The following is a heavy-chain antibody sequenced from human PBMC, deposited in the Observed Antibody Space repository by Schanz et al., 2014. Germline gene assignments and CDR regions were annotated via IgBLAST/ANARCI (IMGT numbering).Heavy chain of an antibody. CDR1: GYTFTSYG. CDR3: ARDGVDAAAGGNY. V-gene: IGHV1-46*03. J-gene: IGHJ4*02. CDR2: INPSGGST. Sequence: QVQLVQSGAEVKKPGPSVKVSCKTSGYTFTSYGINWVRQAPGQGLEWMGIINPSGGSTRYGQKFQGRVTMTRDTSTSTVYMELSSLRSEDTAVYYCARDGVDAAAGGNYWGQGTLVTVSS. D-gene: IGHD6-13*01.